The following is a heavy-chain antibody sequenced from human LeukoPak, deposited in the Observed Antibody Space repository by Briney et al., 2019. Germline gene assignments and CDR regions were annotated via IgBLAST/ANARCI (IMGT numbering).Heavy chain of an antibody. CDR1: GGSISNYY. J-gene: IGHJ4*02. CDR2: VYSSGST. CDR3: ARGPTRYYFDY. V-gene: IGHV4-59*01. Sequence: PSETLSLTCTVSGGSISNYYWSWIRQPPGRGLEWIGYVYSSGSTNYNPSLKSRITISVDTSKNQLSLKLSSVTAADTAVYYCARGPTRYYFDYWGQGTLVTVSS.